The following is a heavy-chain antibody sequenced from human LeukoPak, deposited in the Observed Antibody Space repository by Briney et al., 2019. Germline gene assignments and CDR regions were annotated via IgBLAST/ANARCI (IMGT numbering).Heavy chain of an antibody. Sequence: SETLSLTCAVYGGSFSGYYWSWTRQPPGKGLEWIGEINHSGSTNYNPSLKSRVTISVDTSKNQFSLKLSSVTAADTAVYYCARGERRRGSAAGSLPYWGQGTLVTVSS. CDR1: GGSFSGYY. D-gene: IGHD6-13*01. CDR3: ARGERRRGSAAGSLPY. V-gene: IGHV4-34*01. J-gene: IGHJ4*02. CDR2: INHSGST.